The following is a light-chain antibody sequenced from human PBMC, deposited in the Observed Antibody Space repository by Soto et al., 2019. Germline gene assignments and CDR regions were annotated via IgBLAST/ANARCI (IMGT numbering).Light chain of an antibody. CDR1: SSDVGGYNY. J-gene: IGLJ1*01. Sequence: HSALTQPASVSGSPGQSITISCTGTSSDVGGYNYVSWYQQHPGKAPKLMIYDVSNRPSGVSNRFSGSKSGNTASLTISGLQAEDEADYYCSSYTSSSNLYVFGTGTKLTVL. V-gene: IGLV2-14*01. CDR2: DVS. CDR3: SSYTSSSNLYV.